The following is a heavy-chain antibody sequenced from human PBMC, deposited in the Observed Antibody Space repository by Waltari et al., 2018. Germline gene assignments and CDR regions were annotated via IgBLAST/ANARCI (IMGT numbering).Heavy chain of an antibody. J-gene: IGHJ4*02. Sequence: QVQLQESGPGLVKPLETLSLTCSVSGGSIRSYYWSWIRQPAGKGLEWIGHIFTSGITKYNPSLKGRVTMSVDTSKNQFSLKLTPVTAADTAVYYCARESGDYSPFDNWGQGTLVTVSS. D-gene: IGHD4-17*01. V-gene: IGHV4-4*07. CDR1: GGSIRSYY. CDR2: IFTSGIT. CDR3: ARESGDYSPFDN.